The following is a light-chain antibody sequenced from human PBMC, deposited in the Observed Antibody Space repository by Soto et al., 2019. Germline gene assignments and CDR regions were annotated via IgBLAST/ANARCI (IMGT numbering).Light chain of an antibody. Sequence: DIQMTQSPSSLSASVGDRVTITCQASQDIYNYLNWYQQKPGKAPNLLIYGASNLETGVPSRFSGSRSGTYFTFTISSLQPEDIATYYCQQYDNFPYNFGQGTKLAIK. V-gene: IGKV1-33*01. CDR3: QQYDNFPYN. CDR1: QDIYNY. J-gene: IGKJ2*01. CDR2: GAS.